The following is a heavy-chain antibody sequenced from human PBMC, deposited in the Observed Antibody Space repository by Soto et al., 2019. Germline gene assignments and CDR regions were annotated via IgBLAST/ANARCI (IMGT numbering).Heavy chain of an antibody. V-gene: IGHV3-11*05. CDR1: GFTFSDYY. CDR2: ISSSSSYT. CDR3: ARACTAAMAATDY. J-gene: IGHJ4*02. Sequence: QVPLVESGGGLVKPGGSLRLSCAASGFTFSDYYMSWIRQAPGKGLEWVSYISSSSSYTNYADSVKGRFTISRDNAKNSLYLQMNSLRAEDTAVYYCARACTAAMAATDYWGQGTLVAVSS. D-gene: IGHD5-18*01.